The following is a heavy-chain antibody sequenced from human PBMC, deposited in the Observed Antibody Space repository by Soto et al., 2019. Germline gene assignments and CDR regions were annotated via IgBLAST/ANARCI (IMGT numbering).Heavy chain of an antibody. D-gene: IGHD3-16*01. V-gene: IGHV3-53*01. CDR3: PRAKRGGFDL. J-gene: IGHJ4*02. CDR1: GFTVISNY. Sequence: EVQLVESGGGLIQSGGSLRLSCAASGFTVISNYVSWVRQAPGKGPELVSFTYSGGNTDYVDSVKGRITTTIDHSKNAPYLKMSNQRAEDKALYYFPRAKRGGFDLWGQGTLVTVTS. CDR2: TYSGGNT.